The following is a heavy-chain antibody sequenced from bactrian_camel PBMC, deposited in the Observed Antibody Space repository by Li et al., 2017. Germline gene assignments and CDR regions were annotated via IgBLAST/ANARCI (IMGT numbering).Heavy chain of an antibody. CDR1: GYDFRGRR. CDR2: IYLYGGNT. CDR3: AAYLRLSRCITTPTVRMYKY. D-gene: IGHD3*01. J-gene: IGHJ4*01. Sequence: VQLVESGGGSVQAGGSLRLSCAASGYDFRGRRMAWFRQAPGKEREGVAAIYLYGGNTYDSDSVKGRFTISLDNAENTVYLQMNSLKPEDAAMYYCAAYLRLSRCITTPTVRMYKYWGQGTQVTVS. V-gene: IGHV3S40*01.